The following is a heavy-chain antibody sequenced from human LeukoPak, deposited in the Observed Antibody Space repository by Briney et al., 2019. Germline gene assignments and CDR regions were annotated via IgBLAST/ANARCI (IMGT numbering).Heavy chain of an antibody. V-gene: IGHV5-51*01. J-gene: IGHJ4*02. D-gene: IGHD2-2*01. CDR1: GYTFTSYW. CDR3: ARRDQYLNGNFDC. CDR2: IYPGDSDT. Sequence: GESLKISCKGSGYTFTSYWIVWVRQMPGKGLEWMGIIYPGDSDTTYSSSFQGQVTISVDKSISTAYLQWSSLQASDSAMYYCARRDQYLNGNFDCWGQGTLVTVSS.